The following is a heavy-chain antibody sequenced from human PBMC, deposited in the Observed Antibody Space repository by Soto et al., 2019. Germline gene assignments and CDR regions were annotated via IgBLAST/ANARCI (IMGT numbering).Heavy chain of an antibody. J-gene: IGHJ3*02. CDR1: GYSFTSYW. CDR3: AIPLLGGYFSGGSCYSPLRSALDI. Sequence: GESLKISCKGSGYSFTSYWTGWVRQMPWKGLEWMGIIYPGDSDTRYSPSFQGQVTISADKSISTAYLQWSSLKASDTAMYYCAIPLLGGYFSGGSCYSPLRSALDIWGQRTMVTV. V-gene: IGHV5-51*01. D-gene: IGHD2-15*01. CDR2: IYPGDSDT.